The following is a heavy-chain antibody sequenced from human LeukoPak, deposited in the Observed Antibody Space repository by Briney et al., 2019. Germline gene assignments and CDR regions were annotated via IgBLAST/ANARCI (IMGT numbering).Heavy chain of an antibody. D-gene: IGHD1-26*01. J-gene: IGHJ5*02. CDR3: ARGRWESFSGWFDP. Sequence: SETLSLTCAVYGGSFSGYYWSWIRQPPGKGLEWIGEINHSGSTNYNPSLKSRVTISVDTSKNQFSLKLSSVTAADTAVYYCARGRWESFSGWFDPWGQGTLATVSS. CDR1: GGSFSGYY. CDR2: INHSGST. V-gene: IGHV4-34*01.